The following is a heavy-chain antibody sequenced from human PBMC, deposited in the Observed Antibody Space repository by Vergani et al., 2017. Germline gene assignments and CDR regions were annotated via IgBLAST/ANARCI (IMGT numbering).Heavy chain of an antibody. D-gene: IGHD3-3*01. V-gene: IGHV3-53*01. J-gene: IGHJ4*02. CDR2: IYSGGST. CDR3: ARVGYDFWFDY. Sequence: VQLVESGGGLVQPGRSLRLSCAASGFTVSSNYMSWVRQAPGKGLEWVSVIYSGGSTYYADSVKGRFTISRDNSKNTLYLQMNSLRAEDTAVYYCARVGYDFWFDYWGQGTLVTVSS. CDR1: GFTVSSNY.